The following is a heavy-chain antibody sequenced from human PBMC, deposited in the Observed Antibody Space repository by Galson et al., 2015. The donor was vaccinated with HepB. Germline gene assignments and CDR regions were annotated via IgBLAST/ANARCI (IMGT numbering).Heavy chain of an antibody. CDR1: GFTFSSYG. CDR2: ISYDGSNK. V-gene: IGHV3-30*18. Sequence: SLRLSCAASGFTFSSYGMHWVRQAPGKGLEWVAVISYDGSNKYYADSVKGRFTISRDNSKNTLYLQMYSLRAEDTAVYYCAKDPMGEWNAFDIWGQGTMVTVSS. CDR3: AKDPMGEWNAFDI. D-gene: IGHD3-16*01. J-gene: IGHJ3*02.